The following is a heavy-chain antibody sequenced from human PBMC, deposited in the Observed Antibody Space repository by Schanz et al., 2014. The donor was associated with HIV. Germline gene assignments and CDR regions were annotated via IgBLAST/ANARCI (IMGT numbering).Heavy chain of an antibody. CDR3: AREKTTLNWFDP. CDR1: GYTFSNYG. Sequence: QVQLVQSGAEVKKPGASVTVSCKASGYTFSNYGINWVRQAPGQGLEWMGWISGYIGNTNYAQNLQDRVTMTTDTLTSTVYMEFRSLRSDDTAVYYCAREKTTLNWFDPWGQGTLVTVSS. D-gene: IGHD4-4*01. CDR2: ISGYIGNT. V-gene: IGHV1-18*01. J-gene: IGHJ5*02.